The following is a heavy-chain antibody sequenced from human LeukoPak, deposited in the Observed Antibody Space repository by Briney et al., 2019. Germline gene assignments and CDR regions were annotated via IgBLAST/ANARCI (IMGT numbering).Heavy chain of an antibody. CDR2: INHSGST. CDR1: GGSFSGYY. J-gene: IGHJ4*02. Sequence: SETLSLTCAVYGGSFSGYYWSWIRQPPGKWLEWIGEINHSGSTNYNPSLKSRVTISVDTSKNQFSLKLSSVTAADTAVYYCARGGVATIDDWGQGTLVTVSS. CDR3: ARGGVATIDD. V-gene: IGHV4-34*01. D-gene: IGHD5-12*01.